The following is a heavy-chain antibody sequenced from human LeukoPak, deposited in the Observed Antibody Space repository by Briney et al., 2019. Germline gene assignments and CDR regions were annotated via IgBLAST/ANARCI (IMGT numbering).Heavy chain of an antibody. D-gene: IGHD4-17*01. Sequence: GGSLRLSCAASGFTFSSYAMHWVRQAPGKGLEWVAVISYDGSNKHYADSVKGRFTISRDNSKNTLYLQMNSLRAEDTAVYYCARDLPDYGDLSDYRGQGTLVTVSS. V-gene: IGHV3-30-3*01. CDR2: ISYDGSNK. J-gene: IGHJ4*02. CDR1: GFTFSSYA. CDR3: ARDLPDYGDLSDY.